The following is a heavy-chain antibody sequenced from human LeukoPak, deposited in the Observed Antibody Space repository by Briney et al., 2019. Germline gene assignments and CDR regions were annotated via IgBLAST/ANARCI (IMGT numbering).Heavy chain of an antibody. D-gene: IGHD3-22*01. CDR1: GFTVSSNY. CDR3: ARDHSGYSFDY. Sequence: PGGSLRLSCPASGFTVSSNYTSWVRQAPGKGLEWVSLIYSGGSTFYADAVKGRFTISRDNSKNTLYLQMNSLRAEDTAVYYCARDHSGYSFDYWGQGTLVTVSS. CDR2: IYSGGST. J-gene: IGHJ4*02. V-gene: IGHV3-66*01.